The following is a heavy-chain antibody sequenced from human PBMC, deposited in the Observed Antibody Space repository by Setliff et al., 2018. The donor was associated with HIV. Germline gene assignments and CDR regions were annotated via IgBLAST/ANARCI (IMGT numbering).Heavy chain of an antibody. J-gene: IGHJ4*02. CDR2: MNPNSGNT. CDR3: ARGARLVGRAVVLYYFDH. V-gene: IGHV1-8*02. Sequence: GASVKVSCKASGYSFTNYEIHWVRQATGQGLEWMGWMNPNSGNTGYAQKFQGRFTMTRDTSISTAYMELSSLRSEDTAMFYCARGARLVGRAVVLYYFDHWGQGTLVTVSS. CDR1: GYSFTNYE. D-gene: IGHD1-26*01.